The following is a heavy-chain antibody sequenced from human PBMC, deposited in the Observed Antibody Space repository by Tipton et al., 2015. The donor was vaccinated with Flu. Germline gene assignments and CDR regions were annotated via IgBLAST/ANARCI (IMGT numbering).Heavy chain of an antibody. D-gene: IGHD5-24*01. J-gene: IGHJ4*02. CDR2: ISGNGKYT. CDR3: ARDEGDGFNDLDY. V-gene: IGHV3-21*01. CDR1: GFNLITHG. Sequence: SLRLSCAVSGFNLITHGLNWVRQAPGKGLEWVASISGNGKYTYYGDSVRGRFTISRDNARKSLLLQLNSLRVDDTAIYYCARDEGDGFNDLDYWGQGTLVTVSS.